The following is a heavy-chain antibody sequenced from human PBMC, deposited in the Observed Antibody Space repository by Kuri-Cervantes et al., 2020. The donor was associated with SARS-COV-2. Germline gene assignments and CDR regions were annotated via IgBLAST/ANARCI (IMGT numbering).Heavy chain of an antibody. D-gene: IGHD6-13*01. CDR3: ARAGSSWLGADY. CDR2: ISSSGSTI. J-gene: IGHJ4*02. CDR1: GFTFSSSE. V-gene: IGHV3-48*03. Sequence: GESLKISCAASGFTFSSSEMNWVRQAPGKGLEWVSYISSSGSTIYYADTVKGRFTISRNNAKNSLYLQMNSLRAENTSVYYCARAGSSWLGADYWGQGTLVTVSS.